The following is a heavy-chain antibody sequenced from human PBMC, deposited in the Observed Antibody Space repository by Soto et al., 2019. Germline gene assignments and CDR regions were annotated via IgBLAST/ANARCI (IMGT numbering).Heavy chain of an antibody. CDR2: IIPIFGTA. CDR3: ARGYFDWLLPPGY. J-gene: IGHJ4*02. Sequence: SVKVSCKASGGTFSSYAISWVRQAPGQGLEWMGGIIPIFGTANYAQKFQGRVTITADESTSTAYMELSSLRSEDTAVYYCARGYFDWLLPPGYWGQGTLVTVSS. D-gene: IGHD3-9*01. V-gene: IGHV1-69*13. CDR1: GGTFSSYA.